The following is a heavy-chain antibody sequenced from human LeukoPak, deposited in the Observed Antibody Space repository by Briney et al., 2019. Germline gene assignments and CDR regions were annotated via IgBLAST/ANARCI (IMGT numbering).Heavy chain of an antibody. Sequence: NSEGSLRLSCAASGFTFSNALMSWVRQAPGKWLDWVGHIKFQADGGATDYAAPVKGRFTISRDDSKNTVYLQMNSLKTEDTAVYYCTTDAPSGHGELFGYWGQGTLVTVSS. V-gene: IGHV3-15*01. CDR1: GFTFSNAL. CDR2: IKFQADGGAT. CDR3: TTDAPSGHGELFGY. D-gene: IGHD3-10*01. J-gene: IGHJ4*02.